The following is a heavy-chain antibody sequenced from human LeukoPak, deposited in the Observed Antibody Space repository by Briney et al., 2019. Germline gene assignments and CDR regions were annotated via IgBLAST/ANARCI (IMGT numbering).Heavy chain of an antibody. J-gene: IGHJ3*02. Sequence: ASVKVSCKASGYTFTSHDVNWLRQATGQGLEWMGWISAYNGNTNYAQKLQGRVTMTTDTSTSTAYMELRSLRSDDTAVYYCARNRIGDAFDIWGQGTMVTVSS. V-gene: IGHV1-18*01. CDR3: ARNRIGDAFDI. CDR1: GYTFTSHD. CDR2: ISAYNGNT. D-gene: IGHD1-14*01.